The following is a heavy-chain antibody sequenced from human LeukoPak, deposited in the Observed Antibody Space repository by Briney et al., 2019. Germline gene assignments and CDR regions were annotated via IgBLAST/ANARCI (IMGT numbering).Heavy chain of an antibody. D-gene: IGHD4-23*01. CDR1: GFTFNSYS. V-gene: IGHV3-7*03. CDR3: ARVTAPAYYYYYGMDV. J-gene: IGHJ6*02. CDR2: IKQDGSEK. Sequence: GGSLRLSCAASGFTFNSYSMSWVRQAPGKGLEWVANIKQDGSEKYYVDSVKGRFTISRDNAKNSLYLQMNSLRAEDTAVYYCARVTAPAYYYYYGMDVWGQGTTVTVSS.